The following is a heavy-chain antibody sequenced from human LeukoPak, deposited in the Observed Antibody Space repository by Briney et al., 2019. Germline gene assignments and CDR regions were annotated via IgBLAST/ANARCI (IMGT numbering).Heavy chain of an antibody. D-gene: IGHD2-21*02. Sequence: GGSLRLSCGASGFSFSSYWMSWVRQAPGKGLEWVANIKEDGSEKRYVDSVKGRFTISRDNAKNSLYLEMNSLRAEDTAVYYCAKYSGDWSFECWGQGTLVTVST. J-gene: IGHJ4*02. V-gene: IGHV3-7*05. CDR1: GFSFSSYW. CDR2: IKEDGSEK. CDR3: AKYSGDWSFEC.